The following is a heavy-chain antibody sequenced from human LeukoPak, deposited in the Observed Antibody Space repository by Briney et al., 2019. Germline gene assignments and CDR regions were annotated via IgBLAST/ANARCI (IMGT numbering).Heavy chain of an antibody. CDR3: AKVGTTTTQTTHLDY. CDR1: GFIFSNYA. V-gene: IGHV3-23*01. CDR2: ISGSDGAT. D-gene: IGHD1-7*01. Sequence: GGTLRLSCAASGFIFSNYAMTWVRQAPGKELEWVSTISGSDGATYYADSVKGRFTIFRDDSKNTLYLQMNSLRADDTAVYYCAKVGTTTTQTTHLDYWGQGTLVTVSS. J-gene: IGHJ4*02.